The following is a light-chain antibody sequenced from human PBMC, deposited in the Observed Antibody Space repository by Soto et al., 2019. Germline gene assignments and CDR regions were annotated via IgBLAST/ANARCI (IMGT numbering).Light chain of an antibody. CDR1: QNLASKY. V-gene: IGKV3-20*01. CDR2: GAS. CDR3: QQYGST. Sequence: EDALTQSPGTLSLSPGERATLSCRAGQNLASKYLAWYQQKAGQAPRLLIYGASSRATGIPDRFSGSGSGTDFTLTISRLEPEYFAVYYCQQYGSTFGQGTRLEIK. J-gene: IGKJ5*01.